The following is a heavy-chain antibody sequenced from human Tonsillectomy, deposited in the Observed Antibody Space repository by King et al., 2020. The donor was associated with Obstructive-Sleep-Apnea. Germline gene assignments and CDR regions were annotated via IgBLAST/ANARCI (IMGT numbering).Heavy chain of an antibody. D-gene: IGHD6-13*01. CDR1: GFTFSSYG. CDR2: ISYDGINQ. J-gene: IGHJ4*02. V-gene: IGHV3-30*18. Sequence: QLVQSGGGVVQPGRSLRLSCAASGFTFSSYGMHWVRQAPGKGLEWVAVISYDGINQYYADSVKGRFTISRDNSKNTLYLQMNSLRAEDTAVYYCAKPSYSGSWYDYWGQGSLVSVSS. CDR3: AKPSYSGSWYDY.